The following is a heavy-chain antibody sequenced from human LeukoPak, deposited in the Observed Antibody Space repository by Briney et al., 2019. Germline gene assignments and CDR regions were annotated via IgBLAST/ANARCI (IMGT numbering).Heavy chain of an antibody. CDR2: IQYSGST. V-gene: IGHV4-4*02. J-gene: IGHJ3*02. CDR1: SASISTSNW. CDR3: ARGDYDYVWGAPHDAFDI. D-gene: IGHD3-16*01. Sequence: SETLSLTCGVSSASISTSNWWSWVRQPPGKGLEWIGEIQYSGSTNYNPSLKSRVTISVDKPNNQLSLKMKSVTAADTAVYYCARGDYDYVWGAPHDAFDIWGQGTMVTVSS.